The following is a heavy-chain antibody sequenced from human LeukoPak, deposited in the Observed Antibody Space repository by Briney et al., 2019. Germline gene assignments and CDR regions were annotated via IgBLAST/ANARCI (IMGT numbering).Heavy chain of an antibody. V-gene: IGHV4-31*03. J-gene: IGHJ3*02. D-gene: IGHD3-22*01. CDR2: IYYSGST. CDR1: GGSISSGGYY. Sequence: SETLSLTCTVSGGSISSGGYYWRWIRQHPGRGLEWIVYIYYSGSTYYNPSLKSRVTISVDTSKNQFSLKLSSVTAADTAVYYCARAPSSDDAFDIWGQGTMVTVSS. CDR3: ARAPSSDDAFDI.